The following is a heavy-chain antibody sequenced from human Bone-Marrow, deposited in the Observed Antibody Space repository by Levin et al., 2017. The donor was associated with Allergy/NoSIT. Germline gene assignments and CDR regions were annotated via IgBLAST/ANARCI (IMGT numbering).Heavy chain of an antibody. CDR3: ARLLGDSVYDLS. CDR2: IVPILDAA. J-gene: IGHJ4*02. Sequence: SVKVSCKVSGGSFSSYAISWVRQAPGQGLEWLGGIVPILDAADYAQNFQGRVTITADDPTTTAYMEVSRLTSDDTAVYYCARLLGDSVYDLSWGQGTLVTVSS. CDR1: GGSFSSYA. D-gene: IGHD5/OR15-5a*01. V-gene: IGHV1-69*13.